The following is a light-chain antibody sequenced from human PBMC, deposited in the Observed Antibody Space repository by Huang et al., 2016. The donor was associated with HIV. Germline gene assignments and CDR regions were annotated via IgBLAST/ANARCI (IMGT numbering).Light chain of an antibody. Sequence: DVVMTQSPLSLPVTPGEPASISCRSSQSLLHSDGNNYFDWYLQKPGQSPQILIYLGSNRASGVPERFSGSGSGTDFTLKISRVEAEDVGVYYCMQGLRTPRTFGQGTRLEIK. CDR1: QSLLHSDGNNY. CDR2: LGS. CDR3: MQGLRTPRT. V-gene: IGKV2-28*01. J-gene: IGKJ2*01.